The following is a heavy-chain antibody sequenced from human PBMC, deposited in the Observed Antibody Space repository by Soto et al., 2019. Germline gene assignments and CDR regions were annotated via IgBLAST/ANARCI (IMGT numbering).Heavy chain of an antibody. CDR3: ARDVELLGHDAFDI. Sequence: ASVKVSCKASGGTFSSYAISWVRQAPGQGLEWMGGIIPIFGTANYAQKFQGRVTITADESTSTAYMELSSLRSEDTAVYYCARDVELLGHDAFDIWGQGTMVTVSS. J-gene: IGHJ3*02. D-gene: IGHD1-26*01. CDR1: GGTFSSYA. CDR2: IIPIFGTA. V-gene: IGHV1-69*13.